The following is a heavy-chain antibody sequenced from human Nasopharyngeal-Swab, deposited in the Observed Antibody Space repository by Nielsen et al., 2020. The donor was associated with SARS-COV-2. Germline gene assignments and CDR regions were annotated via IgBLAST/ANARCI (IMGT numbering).Heavy chain of an antibody. CDR2: IILILGIA. CDR3: ATEPATGCWSSGGCDRFDY. D-gene: IGHD2-15*01. CDR1: GGSLTFSA. J-gene: IGHJ4*02. Sequence: SVKVSCKASGGSLTFSAVSSVPPAPGQRLEWMGGIILILGIANYTQTFQGGVTITSDKSTSTAYMELSRLRSEDTAVYYCATEPATGCWSSGGCDRFDYWGQGTLVTVSS. V-gene: IGHV1-69*10.